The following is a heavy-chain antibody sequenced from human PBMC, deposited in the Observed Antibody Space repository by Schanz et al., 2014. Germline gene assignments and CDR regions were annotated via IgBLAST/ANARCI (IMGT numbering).Heavy chain of an antibody. CDR3: ARDNGRIPAANSFDY. V-gene: IGHV1-18*01. Sequence: QVQLVQSGDEVKKPGASVKVSCKTSGYTFSDYGITWVRQAPGQGLEWVGWISPYTGNTHYFDRMEGRVTMTTDTSTSTSYMELTSLRFDDTAVYFCARDNGRIPAANSFDYWGQGTLVTVSS. D-gene: IGHD1-26*01. CDR2: ISPYTGNT. J-gene: IGHJ4*02. CDR1: GYTFSDYG.